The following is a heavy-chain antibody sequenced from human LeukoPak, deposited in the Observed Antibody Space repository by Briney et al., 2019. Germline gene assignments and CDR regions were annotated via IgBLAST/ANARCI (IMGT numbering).Heavy chain of an antibody. CDR2: ISSDGSDT. CDR1: GFNFASRW. CDR3: ARHFDGKGSFDF. J-gene: IGHJ5*01. D-gene: IGHD4-23*01. Sequence: GGSLRLSCAASGFNFASRWMHWGPQVPGKGLVWVSRISSDGSDTTYADSVKGRFTISRDNVKKIVYLQMRSLRVEDTAVYYCARHFDGKGSFDFWGQGTLVTVSS. V-gene: IGHV3-74*01.